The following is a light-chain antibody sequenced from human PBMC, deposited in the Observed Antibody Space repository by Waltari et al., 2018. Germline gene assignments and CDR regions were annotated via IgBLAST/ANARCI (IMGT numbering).Light chain of an antibody. CDR3: QQYDNWLGT. CDR1: QSIRSN. Sequence: EIVMTQSPPTLSVFPGERATLSCRASQSIRSNLAWYQLKPGQAPRLLIYGASTRATGIPARFSGSGSGTQFTLTISSLQSEDFAVYFCQQYDNWLGTFGQGTKVEIK. V-gene: IGKV3-15*01. J-gene: IGKJ1*01. CDR2: GAS.